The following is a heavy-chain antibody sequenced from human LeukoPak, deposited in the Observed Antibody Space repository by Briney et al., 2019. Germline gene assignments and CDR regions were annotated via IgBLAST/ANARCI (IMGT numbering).Heavy chain of an antibody. CDR3: ARGRDILTGYYLFDY. CDR2: IYTSGST. Sequence: PETLSLTCAVYGGSFSGYYWSWIRQPAGKGLEWIGRIYTSGSTNYNPSLKSRVTMSVDTSKNQFSLKLSSVTAADTAVYYCARGRDILTGYYLFDYWGQGTLVTVSS. CDR1: GGSFSGYY. D-gene: IGHD3-9*01. J-gene: IGHJ4*02. V-gene: IGHV4-59*10.